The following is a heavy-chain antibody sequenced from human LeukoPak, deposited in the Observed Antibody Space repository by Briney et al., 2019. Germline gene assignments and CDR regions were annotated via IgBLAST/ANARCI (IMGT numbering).Heavy chain of an antibody. V-gene: IGHV4-4*07. CDR2: IYTSGST. Sequence: PSETLSLTCTVSGGSISSYYWSWIRQPAGKGLEWIGRIYTSGSTNYNPSLRSRVTMSVDTSKNQFSLKLSSVTAADTAVYYCARSHRDSSGLYFDYWGQGTLVTVSS. J-gene: IGHJ4*02. CDR1: GGSISSYY. CDR3: ARSHRDSSGLYFDY. D-gene: IGHD3-22*01.